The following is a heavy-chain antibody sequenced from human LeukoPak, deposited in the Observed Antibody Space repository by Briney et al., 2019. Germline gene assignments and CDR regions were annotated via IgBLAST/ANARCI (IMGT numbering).Heavy chain of an antibody. Sequence: GASVKVSCKASGCTFSSYAISWVRQAPGQGLEWMGGIIPIFGTANYAQKFQGRVTITADESTSTAYMELSSLRSEDTAVYYCARLLKKGHYGSADYWGQGTLVTVSS. J-gene: IGHJ4*02. CDR3: ARLLKKGHYGSADY. CDR1: GCTFSSYA. CDR2: IIPIFGTA. V-gene: IGHV1-69*01. D-gene: IGHD3-10*01.